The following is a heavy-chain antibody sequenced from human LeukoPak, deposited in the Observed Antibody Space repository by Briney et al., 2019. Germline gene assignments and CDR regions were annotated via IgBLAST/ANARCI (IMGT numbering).Heavy chain of an antibody. CDR2: IYYSGST. Sequence: SETLSLTCTVSGGSISTYYWSWIRQPPGKGLEWIGNIYYSGSTNYDPSLKSRVTISVDTSKDQFSLKLTAVTAADTAVYYCARHRYSSAWSVVDYWGQGTLVTVSS. V-gene: IGHV4-59*08. D-gene: IGHD6-19*01. CDR3: ARHRYSSAWSVVDY. CDR1: GGSISTYY. J-gene: IGHJ4*02.